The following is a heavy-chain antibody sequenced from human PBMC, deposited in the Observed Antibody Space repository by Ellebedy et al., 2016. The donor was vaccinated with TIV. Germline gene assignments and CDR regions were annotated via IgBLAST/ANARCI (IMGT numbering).Heavy chain of an antibody. CDR2: ISSSGATI. CDR3: VRRAVDY. J-gene: IGHJ4*02. Sequence: GESLKISCVASGFTFSHYTMHWARQAPGKGLEWVAHISSSGATIYYADSVKGRFTISRDNAKNSPYLQMNSLRDEDTAVYHCVRRAVDYWGQGTLVTVSS. CDR1: GFTFSHYT. V-gene: IGHV3-48*02.